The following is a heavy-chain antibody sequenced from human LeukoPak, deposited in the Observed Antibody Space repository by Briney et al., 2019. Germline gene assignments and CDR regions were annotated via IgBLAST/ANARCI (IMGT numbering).Heavy chain of an antibody. D-gene: IGHD3-10*02. CDR3: ARGGPMLDAFDI. CDR2: IIPIFGTA. J-gene: IGHJ3*02. Sequence: SVKVSCKASGGTFSSYAISWVRQAPGQGREWMGGIIPIFGTANYAQKFQGRVTITADESTSTAYMELSSLRSEDTAVYYCARGGPMLDAFDIWGQGTMVTVSS. V-gene: IGHV1-69*13. CDR1: GGTFSSYA.